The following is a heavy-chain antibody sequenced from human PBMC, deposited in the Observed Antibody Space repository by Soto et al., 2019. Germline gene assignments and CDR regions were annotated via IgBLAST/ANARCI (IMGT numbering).Heavy chain of an antibody. Sequence: SETLSLTCAVSGFFISSGNYWGCIRKPPGKGLEWIGSIFHGGNTYYNPSLKSRVTISVDMSKNQFSLKLNSVTAADTAVYYCARARWYDAFDVWGQGTVVTVSS. CDR3: ARARWYDAFDV. V-gene: IGHV4-38-2*01. J-gene: IGHJ3*01. CDR1: GFFISSGNY. D-gene: IGHD2-15*01. CDR2: IFHGGNT.